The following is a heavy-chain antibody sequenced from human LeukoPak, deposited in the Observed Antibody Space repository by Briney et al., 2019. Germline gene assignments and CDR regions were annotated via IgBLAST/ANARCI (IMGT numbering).Heavy chain of an antibody. J-gene: IGHJ6*03. CDR3: ARPLSNYDFWSGSPHYYYYMDV. CDR1: GGSISSYY. CDR2: IYYSGST. V-gene: IGHV4-59*01. D-gene: IGHD3-3*01. Sequence: SETLSLTCTVSGGSISSYYWSWIRQPPGKGLEWIGYIYYSGSTNYNPSLKSRVTISVDTAKNQFSLKLSSVTAADTAVYYCARPLSNYDFWSGSPHYYYYMDVWGKGTTVTVSS.